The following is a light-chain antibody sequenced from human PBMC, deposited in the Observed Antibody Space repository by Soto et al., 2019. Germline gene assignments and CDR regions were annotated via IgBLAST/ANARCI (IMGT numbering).Light chain of an antibody. CDR1: QSVSSSY. CDR3: QQYGSSPVT. J-gene: IGKJ1*01. Sequence: EIVLTQSPATLSLSPGERATLSCGASQSVSSSYLVWYQQKPGLAPRLLIYDASSRATGIPDRFSGSGSGTDFTLTISRLEPEDFAVYYCQQYGSSPVTFGQGTKVEIK. V-gene: IGKV3D-20*01. CDR2: DAS.